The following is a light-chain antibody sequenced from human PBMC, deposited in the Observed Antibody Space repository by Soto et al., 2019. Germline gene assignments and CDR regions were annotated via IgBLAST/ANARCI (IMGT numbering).Light chain of an antibody. J-gene: IGLJ1*01. Sequence: QSVLTQPPSASGSPGQSVTISCTGTSSDVGGYNYVSWYQQHPGKAPKLMIYDVSKRPSGVPDRFSGSKSGNTASQTVSGLQAEDEADYYCSSYAGTHIVFGTGTKLTVL. CDR2: DVS. CDR3: SSYAGTHIV. CDR1: SSDVGGYNY. V-gene: IGLV2-8*01.